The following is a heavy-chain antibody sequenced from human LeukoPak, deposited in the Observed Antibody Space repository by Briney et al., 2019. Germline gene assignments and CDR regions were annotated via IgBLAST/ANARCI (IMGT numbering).Heavy chain of an antibody. J-gene: IGHJ6*02. CDR2: IYYSGST. Sequence: SETLSLTCTASGGSISSYYWSWIRQPPGKGLEWIGYIYYSGSTNYNPSLKSRVTISVDTSKNQFSLKLSSVTAADTAVYYCARGSGSYTPFYYGVDVWGQGTTVTVSS. D-gene: IGHD3-10*01. CDR3: ARGSGSYTPFYYGVDV. V-gene: IGHV4-59*08. CDR1: GGSISSYY.